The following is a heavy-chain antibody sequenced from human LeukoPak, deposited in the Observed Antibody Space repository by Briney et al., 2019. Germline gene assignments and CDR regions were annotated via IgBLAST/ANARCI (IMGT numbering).Heavy chain of an antibody. D-gene: IGHD1-26*01. Sequence: GGSLRLSCAASGFTFSSYAMHWVRQAPGKGLEWVAVISYDGSNKYYADSVKGRFTISRDNSKNTLYLQMNSLRAEDTAVYYCARDRGSYCFDYWGQGTLVTVSS. CDR3: ARDRGSYCFDY. CDR2: ISYDGSNK. CDR1: GFTFSSYA. J-gene: IGHJ4*02. V-gene: IGHV3-30-3*01.